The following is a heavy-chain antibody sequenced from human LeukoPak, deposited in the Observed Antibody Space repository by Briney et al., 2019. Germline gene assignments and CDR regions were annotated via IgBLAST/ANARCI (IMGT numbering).Heavy chain of an antibody. CDR3: AKDVVGATYIPWDY. D-gene: IGHD1-26*01. Sequence: GGSLRLSCAAYGFTFSSYAMSWVRQAPGKGLEWVSAISGSGGSTYYADSVKGRFTISRDNSKNTLYLQMNSLRAEDTAVYYCAKDVVGATYIPWDYWGQGTLVTVSS. J-gene: IGHJ4*02. V-gene: IGHV3-23*01. CDR2: ISGSGGST. CDR1: GFTFSSYA.